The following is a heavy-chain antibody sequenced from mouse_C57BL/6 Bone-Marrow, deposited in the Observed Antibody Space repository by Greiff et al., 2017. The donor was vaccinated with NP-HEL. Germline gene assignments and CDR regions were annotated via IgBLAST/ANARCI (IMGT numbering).Heavy chain of an antibody. CDR2: IYPRSGNT. CDR1: GYTFTSYG. V-gene: IGHV1-81*01. Sequence: QVQLQQSGAELARPGASVTLSCKASGYTFTSYGISWVKQRTGQGLEWIGEIYPRSGNTYYNEKFKGKATLTADKSSSTAYMELRSLTSEDSAVYFCARSTGSYAMDYWGQGTSVTVSS. D-gene: IGHD4-1*01. CDR3: ARSTGSYAMDY. J-gene: IGHJ4*01.